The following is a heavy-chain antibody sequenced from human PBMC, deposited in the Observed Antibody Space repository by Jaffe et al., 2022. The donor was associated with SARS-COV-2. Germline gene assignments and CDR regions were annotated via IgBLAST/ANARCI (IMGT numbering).Heavy chain of an antibody. J-gene: IGHJ4*02. D-gene: IGHD3-16*01. CDR3: ARGGSWYFD. V-gene: IGHV3-7*03. CDR1: GFTFSTYW. Sequence: EVQLVESGGGLVQPGGSLRLSCVASGFTFSTYWMSWVRQTPGKGLEWVANIKEDGSEKYYAESVKGRFTISRDNAKDALYLQMNSLRAEDTAVFYCARGGSWYFDWGQGTLVTVSS. CDR2: IKEDGSEK.